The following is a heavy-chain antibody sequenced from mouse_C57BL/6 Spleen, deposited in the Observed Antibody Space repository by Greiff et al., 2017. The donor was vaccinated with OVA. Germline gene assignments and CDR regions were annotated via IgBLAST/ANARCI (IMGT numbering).Heavy chain of an antibody. Sequence: VQLQQPGAELVQPGASVKLSCKASGYTFTSYWMPWVKQRPGQGLEWIGMIHPNSGSTNYNEKFKSKATLTVDKSSSTAYMQLSSLTSEDSAVSYWERHGTVRYVDVWGTGTTVTAAS. CDR3: ERHGTVRYVDV. D-gene: IGHD1-1*01. V-gene: IGHV1-64*01. CDR1: GYTFTSYW. CDR2: IHPNSGST. J-gene: IGHJ1*03.